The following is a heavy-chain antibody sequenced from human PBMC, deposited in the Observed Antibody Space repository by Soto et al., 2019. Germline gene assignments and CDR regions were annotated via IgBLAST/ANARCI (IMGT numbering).Heavy chain of an antibody. V-gene: IGHV1-69*01. J-gene: IGHJ5*02. D-gene: IGHD6-13*01. CDR2: IIPIFGTA. CDR3: AREGLAAARVFGWFDP. Sequence: QVQLVQSGAEVKKPGSSVKVSCKASGGTFSSYAISWVRQAPGQGLEWMGGIIPIFGTANYAQKFQGRVTITADESTSTAYMELSSPRSEDTAVYYCAREGLAAARVFGWFDPWGQGTLVTVSS. CDR1: GGTFSSYA.